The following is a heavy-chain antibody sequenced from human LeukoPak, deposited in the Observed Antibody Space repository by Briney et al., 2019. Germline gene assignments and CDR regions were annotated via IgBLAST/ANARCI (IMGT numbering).Heavy chain of an antibody. CDR3: AELGITMIGGV. V-gene: IGHV4-34*01. CDR1: GGSFSGYY. D-gene: IGHD3-10*02. Sequence: SETLSLTCAVYGGSFSGYYWSWIRQPPGKGLEWIGEINHSGSTNYNPSLKSRVTISVDTSKDQFSLKLSSVTAADTAVYYCAELGITMIGGVWGKGTTVTISS. J-gene: IGHJ6*04. CDR2: INHSGST.